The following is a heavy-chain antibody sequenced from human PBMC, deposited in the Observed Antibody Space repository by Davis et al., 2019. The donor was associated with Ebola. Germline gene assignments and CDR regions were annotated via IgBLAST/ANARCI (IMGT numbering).Heavy chain of an antibody. J-gene: IGHJ6*04. CDR1: GGSIISSSSY. CDR3: ARVALLWFGELLYYYYGMDV. V-gene: IGHV4-39*01. Sequence: SETLSHTCTVSGGSIISSSSYWGWIRQPPRKGLEWIGSIYYSGITYYNPSLKSRVTISVDTSKNQFSLKLRSVTAADTAVYYCARVALLWFGELLYYYYGMDVWGKGTTVTVSS. D-gene: IGHD3-10*01. CDR2: IYYSGIT.